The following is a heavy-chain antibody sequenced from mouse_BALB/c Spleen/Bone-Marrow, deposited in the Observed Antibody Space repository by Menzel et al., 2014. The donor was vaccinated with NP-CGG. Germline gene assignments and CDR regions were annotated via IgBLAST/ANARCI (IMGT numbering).Heavy chain of an antibody. Sequence: QVQLQQSGAELVKPGASVKLSWKASGYTFTSYWMHWVKQRPGQGLEWIGEIDPSDSYTNYNQKFKGKATLTVDKSSSTAYMQLSSLTSEDSAVYFCARWLLRYYAMDDWGQGTSVTVSS. CDR2: IDPSDSYT. V-gene: IGHV1-69*02. CDR3: ARWLLRYYAMDD. D-gene: IGHD2-3*01. J-gene: IGHJ4*01. CDR1: GYTFTSYW.